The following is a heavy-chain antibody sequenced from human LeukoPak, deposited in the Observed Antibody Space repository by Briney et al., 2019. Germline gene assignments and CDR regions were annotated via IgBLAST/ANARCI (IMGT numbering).Heavy chain of an antibody. CDR2: MYYSGST. CDR1: GDSIITYY. J-gene: IGHJ3*02. Sequence: SETLSLTCTVSGDSIITYYWSWIRQPPGKGLEWIGYMYYSGSTNYNPSLKSRLTISVDMSKNQLSLKLSSVTAADTAVYYCARGVTSPLDAFDIWGQGTTVTVSS. CDR3: ARGVTSPLDAFDI. V-gene: IGHV4-59*01. D-gene: IGHD1-26*01.